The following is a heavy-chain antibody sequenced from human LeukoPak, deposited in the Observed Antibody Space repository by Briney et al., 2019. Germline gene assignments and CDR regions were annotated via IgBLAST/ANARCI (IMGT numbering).Heavy chain of an antibody. CDR2: ISWNSGSI. CDR1: GFTVSSNY. Sequence: GGSLRLSCAASGFTVSSNYMSWVRQAPGKGLEWVSGISWNSGSIGYADSVKGRFTISRDNAKNSLYLQMNSLRAEDTALYYCAKDKGRAVAVAADYWGQGTLVTVSS. J-gene: IGHJ4*02. V-gene: IGHV3-9*01. D-gene: IGHD6-19*01. CDR3: AKDKGRAVAVAADY.